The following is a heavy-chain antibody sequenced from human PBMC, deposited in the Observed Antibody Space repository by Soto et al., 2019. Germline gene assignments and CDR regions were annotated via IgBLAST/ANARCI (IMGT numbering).Heavy chain of an antibody. CDR3: AKDLGYSYGGFFDY. Sequence: QVHLVESGGGVVQPERSLRLSCAASGFIFSNYGMHWVRQAPGKGLEWVADVSSAGSTKYYADSVKGRFTISRDNSKNTVFLQMNSLRAEDTAVYYCAKDLGYSYGGFFDYWGQGTLVTVSS. V-gene: IGHV3-30*18. J-gene: IGHJ4*02. CDR1: GFIFSNYG. CDR2: VSSAGSTK. D-gene: IGHD5-18*01.